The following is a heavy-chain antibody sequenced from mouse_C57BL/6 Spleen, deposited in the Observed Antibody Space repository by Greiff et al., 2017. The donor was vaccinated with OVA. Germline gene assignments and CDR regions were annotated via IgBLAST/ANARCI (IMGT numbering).Heavy chain of an antibody. CDR2: ISYDGSN. V-gene: IGHV3-6*01. CDR3: ARGDDGYYRGFAY. CDR1: GYSITSGYY. J-gene: IGHJ3*01. Sequence: EVQLKESGPGLVKPSQSLSLTCSVTGYSITSGYYWNWIRQFPGNKLEWMGYISYDGSNNYNPSLKNRISITRDTSKNQFILKLNSVTTEDTATYDSARGDDGYYRGFAYWGQGTLVTVSA. D-gene: IGHD2-3*01.